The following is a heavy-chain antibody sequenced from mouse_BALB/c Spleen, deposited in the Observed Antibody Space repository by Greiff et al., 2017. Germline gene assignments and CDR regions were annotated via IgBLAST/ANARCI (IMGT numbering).Heavy chain of an antibody. CDR3: ARSFITTVVAVPFDY. CDR2: INPGSGGT. Sequence: QVQLKESGAELVRPGTSVKVSCKASGYAFTNYLIEWVKQRPGQGLEWIGVINPGSGGTNYNEKFKGKATLTADKSSSTAYMQLSSLTSDDSAVYFCARSFITTVVAVPFDYWGQGTTLTVSS. D-gene: IGHD1-1*01. J-gene: IGHJ2*01. V-gene: IGHV1-54*01. CDR1: GYAFTNYL.